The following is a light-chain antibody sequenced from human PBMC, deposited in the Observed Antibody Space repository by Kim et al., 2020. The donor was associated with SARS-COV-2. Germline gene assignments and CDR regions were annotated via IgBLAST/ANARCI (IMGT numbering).Light chain of an antibody. CDR3: LITYSGIRL. J-gene: IGLJ2*01. Sequence: QAVVTQEPSLTVSPGGTVTLTCGSSAGAVTSGHYPYWFQQKPGQAPRTLIYDINNRNAWTPARFSGSLPGGKAALTLSGAQPEDEADYFCLITYSGIRLFGGGTQLTVL. CDR2: DIN. V-gene: IGLV7-46*01. CDR1: AGAVTSGHY.